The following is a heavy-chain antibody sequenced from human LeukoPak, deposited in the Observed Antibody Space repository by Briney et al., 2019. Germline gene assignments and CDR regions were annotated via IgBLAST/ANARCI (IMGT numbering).Heavy chain of an antibody. Sequence: PGGSLRLSCAASGFTVSSNYMSWVRQAPGKGLEWVSVIYSGGSTYYADSVKGRFTISRDNSKNTLYLQMNSLRAEDTAVYYCAKERSGIPAAANYWGQGTLVTVSS. CDR1: GFTVSSNY. CDR3: AKERSGIPAAANY. V-gene: IGHV3-53*01. D-gene: IGHD6-13*01. CDR2: IYSGGST. J-gene: IGHJ4*02.